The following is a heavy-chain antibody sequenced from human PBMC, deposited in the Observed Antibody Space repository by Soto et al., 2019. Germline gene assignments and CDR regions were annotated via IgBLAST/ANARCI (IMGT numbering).Heavy chain of an antibody. CDR3: ARGEYLYDSRGALDP. CDR2: TSYDGSKR. Sequence: QVQMVESGGGVVHPGRSLRLSCVASGFTFSTYDIHWVRQAPGKGLEWVAVTSYDGSKRYYADSVVGRFPISRDNPKNTVDLQMNSWRAEDTAIYYGARGEYLYDSRGALDPWGQGTLVTVSS. J-gene: IGHJ5*02. D-gene: IGHD3-22*01. CDR1: GFTFSTYD. V-gene: IGHV3-30*03.